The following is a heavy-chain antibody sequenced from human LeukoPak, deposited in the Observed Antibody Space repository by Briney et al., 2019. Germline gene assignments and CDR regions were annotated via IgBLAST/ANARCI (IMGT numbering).Heavy chain of an antibody. CDR1: GGSFSGYY. V-gene: IGHV4-34*01. CDR2: IYYSGNT. D-gene: IGHD3-22*01. Sequence: SETLSLTCAVYGGSFSGYYWGWIRQPPGKGLEWIANIYYSGNTYYNPSLKSRVTISVDTSKNQFSLKLRSVTAADTAVYYCARDRHKYNYDGSGYPPYWGQGTLVTVSS. J-gene: IGHJ4*02. CDR3: ARDRHKYNYDGSGYPPY.